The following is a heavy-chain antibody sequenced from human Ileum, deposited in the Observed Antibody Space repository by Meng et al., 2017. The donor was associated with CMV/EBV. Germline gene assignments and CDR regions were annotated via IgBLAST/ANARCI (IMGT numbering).Heavy chain of an antibody. J-gene: IGHJ4*02. CDR3: VHREDYGSNWNGGSADF. CDR2: IYWDDGK. Sequence: SLTSSPVGVGWIRQHTGKALEWLAFIYWDDGKRYNPSLRNRLTITKDVPRNQVVLTMTNIDPADTATYYCVHREDYGSNWNGGSADFWGQGALVTVSS. D-gene: IGHD1-1*01. CDR1: SLTSSPVG. V-gene: IGHV2-5*02.